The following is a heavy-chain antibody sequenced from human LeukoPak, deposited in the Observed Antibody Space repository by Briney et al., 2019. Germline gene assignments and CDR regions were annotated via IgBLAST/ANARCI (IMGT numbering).Heavy chain of an antibody. CDR3: ARGGAYLYYFDY. CDR1: GGSISSYY. Sequence: SETLSLTCTVSGGSISSYYWSWIRQPPGKGLEWIGYIYYSGSTNYNPSLKSRVTISVDTSKNQFSLKLSSVTAADTAVYYCARGGAYLYYFDYWGQGTLVTVSS. V-gene: IGHV4-59*01. CDR2: IYYSGST. J-gene: IGHJ4*02. D-gene: IGHD2-15*01.